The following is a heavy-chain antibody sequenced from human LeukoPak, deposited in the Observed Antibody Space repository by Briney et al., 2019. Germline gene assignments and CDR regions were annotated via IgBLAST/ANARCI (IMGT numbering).Heavy chain of an antibody. CDR3: AVGGLYYDSSGYYFTFDY. D-gene: IGHD3-22*01. CDR1: GGTFSSYA. Sequence: SVKVSCKASGGTFSSYAISWVRQAPGQGLEWMGGIIPIFGTANYAQKFQGRVTITTDESTSTAYMELSSLRSEDTAVYYCAVGGLYYDSSGYYFTFDYWGQGTLVTVSS. J-gene: IGHJ4*02. CDR2: IIPIFGTA. V-gene: IGHV1-69*05.